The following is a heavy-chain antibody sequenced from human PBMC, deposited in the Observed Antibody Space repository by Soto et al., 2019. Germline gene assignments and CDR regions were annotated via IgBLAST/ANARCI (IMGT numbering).Heavy chain of an antibody. J-gene: IGHJ6*04. D-gene: IGHD3-22*01. CDR2: TYYRSKWYN. CDR1: GDSVSSNSAA. V-gene: IGHV6-1*01. Sequence: SQTLSLTGASSGDSVSSNSAAWNWIRQSPSRGLEWLGRTYYRSKWYNDYAVSVKSRITINPDTSKNQFSLQLNSVTPEDTAVYYCARVGRYSRGYYYYYGVPLDVWGKGTTVTVSS. CDR3: ARVGRYSRGYYYYYGVPLDV.